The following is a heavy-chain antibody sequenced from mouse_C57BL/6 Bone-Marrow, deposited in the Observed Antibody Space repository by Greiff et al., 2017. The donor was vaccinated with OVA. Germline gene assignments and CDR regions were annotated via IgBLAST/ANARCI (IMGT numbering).Heavy chain of an antibody. V-gene: IGHV5-9*01. Sequence: DVKVEESGGGLVKPGGSLKLSCAASGFTFSSYTMSWVRQTPEKRLEWVATISGGGGNTYYPDSVKGRFTISRDNAKNTLYLQMSSLRSEDTALYYCARAGYYDYYAMDYWGQGTSVTVSS. CDR1: GFTFSSYT. J-gene: IGHJ4*01. CDR3: ARAGYYDYYAMDY. CDR2: ISGGGGNT. D-gene: IGHD2-3*01.